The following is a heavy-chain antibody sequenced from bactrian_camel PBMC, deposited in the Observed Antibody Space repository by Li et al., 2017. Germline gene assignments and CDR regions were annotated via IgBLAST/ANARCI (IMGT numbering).Heavy chain of an antibody. V-gene: IGHV3S1*01. Sequence: VQLVESGGGSVQAGGSLRLSCAASGYIQSMYCMGWVRQAPGKGLEWGSRINTGGGSTYYADSVKGRFTISRDNAKNTLYLQMNSLKTDDIAVYFCATLTHWGQGTQVTVS. CDR2: INTGGGST. J-gene: IGHJ4*01. CDR1: GYIQSMYC. CDR3: ATLTH.